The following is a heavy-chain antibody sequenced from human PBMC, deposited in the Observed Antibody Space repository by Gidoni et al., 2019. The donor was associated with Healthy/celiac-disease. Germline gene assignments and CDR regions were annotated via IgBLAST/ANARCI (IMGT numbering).Heavy chain of an antibody. CDR2: IYYSGST. J-gene: IGHJ6*02. Sequence: QLQLQESGPGLVKPSETLSLTCTVSGGSISSSSYYWGWIRQPPGKGLEWIGSIYYSGSTYYNTSLKSRVTISVDTSKNQFSLKLSSVTAADTAVYYCARQLWFGELIYGMDVWGQGTTVTVSS. CDR1: GGSISSSSYY. CDR3: ARQLWFGELIYGMDV. D-gene: IGHD3-10*01. V-gene: IGHV4-39*01.